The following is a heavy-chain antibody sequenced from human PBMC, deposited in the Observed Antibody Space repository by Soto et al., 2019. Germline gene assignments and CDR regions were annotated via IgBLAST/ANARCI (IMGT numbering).Heavy chain of an antibody. J-gene: IGHJ5*02. V-gene: IGHV4-59*12. CDR1: GGSISSFY. CDR2: IYYSGST. D-gene: IGHD2-2*01. Sequence: PSETLSLTCTVSGGSISSFYCSWIRQPPGKRPEWIGNIYYSGSTNYNPSLKSRVTISVDTSKTQFSLKLSSVTAADTAVYYCXRXNLXXVPAAMLXXFDPWGQGTQVTVSS. CDR3: XRXNLXXVPAAMLXXFDP.